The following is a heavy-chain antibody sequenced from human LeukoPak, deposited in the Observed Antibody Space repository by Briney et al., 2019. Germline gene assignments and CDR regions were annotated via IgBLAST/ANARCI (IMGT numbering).Heavy chain of an antibody. D-gene: IGHD1-26*01. CDR2: ISSDGYNT. J-gene: IGHJ4*02. CDR3: ARDPISYSGSSHFPN. CDR1: GFTFSTYW. V-gene: IGHV3-74*01. Sequence: GGSLRLSCSASGFTFSTYWMHWVRQAPGKGLVWVSRISSDGYNTNYADSVKGRFNISRDNAKNSLYLQMNSLRAEDTAVYYCARDPISYSGSSHFPNWGQGTLVTVSS.